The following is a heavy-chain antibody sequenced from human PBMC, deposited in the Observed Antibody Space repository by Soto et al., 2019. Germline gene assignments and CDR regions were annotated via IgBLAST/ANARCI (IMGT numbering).Heavy chain of an antibody. Sequence: QVQLVQSGAEVKKPRASVKVSCKASGFTFTNYFFHWVRQAPRQGLEWMGIISPYDGSTNNVQSLQGRVAITSDTATSTVDMELSSLRSEDPAVYYCARGDGRGSSGFYYYYGMDVWGHGTTVTVSS. CDR1: GFTFTNYF. D-gene: IGHD6-25*01. CDR3: ARGDGRGSSGFYYYYGMDV. CDR2: ISPYDGST. V-gene: IGHV1-46*01. J-gene: IGHJ6*02.